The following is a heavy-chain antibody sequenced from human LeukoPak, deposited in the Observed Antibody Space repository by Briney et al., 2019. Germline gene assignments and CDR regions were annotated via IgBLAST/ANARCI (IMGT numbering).Heavy chain of an antibody. D-gene: IGHD3-10*01. V-gene: IGHV4-34*01. CDR3: ARPRDLFRLKDAFDI. CDR2: INHGGST. Sequence: SETLSLTCAVYGGSFSGYYWSWIRQPPGKGLEWIGEINHGGSTNYNPSLKSRVTISVDTSKNQFSLKLSSVTAADTAVYYCARPRDLFRLKDAFDIWGQGTMVTVSS. J-gene: IGHJ3*02. CDR1: GGSFSGYY.